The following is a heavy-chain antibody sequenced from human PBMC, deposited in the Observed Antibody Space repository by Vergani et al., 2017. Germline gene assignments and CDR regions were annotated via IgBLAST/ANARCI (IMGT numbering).Heavy chain of an antibody. Sequence: EVQMVESGGGLVKPGGSLRLSCAASGFTFSSYWMHWVRQAPGKGLVWVSRINSDGSSTSYADSVKGRFTISRDNAKNTLYLQMNSLRAEDTAVYYCARDLLPNYDFWSGYSHAYYYYYGMDVWGQGTTVTFSS. J-gene: IGHJ6*02. CDR2: INSDGSST. CDR1: GFTFSSYW. D-gene: IGHD3-3*01. CDR3: ARDLLPNYDFWSGYSHAYYYYYGMDV. V-gene: IGHV3-74*01.